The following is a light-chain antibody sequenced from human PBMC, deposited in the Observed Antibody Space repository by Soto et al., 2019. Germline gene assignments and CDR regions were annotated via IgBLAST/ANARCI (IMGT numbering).Light chain of an antibody. CDR2: DAS. V-gene: IGKV3-20*01. CDR3: QQYVGSGSPIT. CDR1: QSVGST. J-gene: IGKJ5*01. Sequence: EIVLAHSRCTLSLSPVERATLSCSASQSVGSTLAWYQQKPGLAPTLLISDASSRASGVPDRFTGGGSGTDFTLTIRRLEPEDFALYYCQQYVGSGSPITFGQGTRLEI.